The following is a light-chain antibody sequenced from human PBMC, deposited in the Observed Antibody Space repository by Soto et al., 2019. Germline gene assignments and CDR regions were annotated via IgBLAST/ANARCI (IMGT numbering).Light chain of an antibody. Sequence: QSVLTQPASVSGSPGQSITISCTGTSSDVGGYNYVCWYKQHPGKAPQLTIYEVTNRPSGVSDRFSGSKSGNTASLTISGLQAEDEADYYCSSYTSSSTLYVFGTGTKLTVL. V-gene: IGLV2-14*01. J-gene: IGLJ1*01. CDR2: EVT. CDR1: SSDVGGYNY. CDR3: SSYTSSSTLYV.